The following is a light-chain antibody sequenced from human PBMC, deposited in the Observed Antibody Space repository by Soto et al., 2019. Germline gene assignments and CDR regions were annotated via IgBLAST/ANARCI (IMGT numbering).Light chain of an antibody. V-gene: IGLV2-14*03. J-gene: IGLJ2*01. CDR2: DVT. CDR3: SSYTTSNTLV. CDR1: SSDVGAYNF. Sequence: QSALTQPASVSGSPGQSITISCTGTSSDVGAYNFVSWYQQHPGKDPKLMIYDVTNRPSGVSSRFSGSKSGKTASLAISGLQAEDEADYYCSSYTTSNTLVFCGGTKLTVL.